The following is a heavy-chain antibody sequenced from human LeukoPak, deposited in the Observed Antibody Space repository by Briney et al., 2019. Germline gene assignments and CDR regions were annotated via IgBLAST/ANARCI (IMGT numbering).Heavy chain of an antibody. D-gene: IGHD2-15*01. Sequence: ASVKVSCKASGYTFTSYDINWVRQATGQGLEWMGWMNPNSGNTGYAQKFQGRVTMTRNTSISTAHMELSSLRSEDTAVYYCARGPFIYCSGGSCYPEVYYYYYMDVWGKGTTVTVSS. J-gene: IGHJ6*03. CDR3: ARGPFIYCSGGSCYPEVYYYYYMDV. CDR1: GYTFTSYD. V-gene: IGHV1-8*01. CDR2: MNPNSGNT.